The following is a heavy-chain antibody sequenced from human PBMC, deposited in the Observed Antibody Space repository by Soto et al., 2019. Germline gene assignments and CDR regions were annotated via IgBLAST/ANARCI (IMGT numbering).Heavy chain of an antibody. J-gene: IGHJ6*02. CDR2: ISYDGSNQ. CDR3: AKSRQLGDYYYYGMDV. CDR1: GLTSSSYG. Sequence: QVQLVEAGGGVVQPGKSLRLSCAASGLTSSSYGMHWVRQAPGMRLEWVAIISYDGSNQYYADSMKGRFTISRDNSKNTLYLQMNSLRAEDTAVYYCAKSRQLGDYYYYGMDVWGQGTTVTVSS. V-gene: IGHV3-30*18. D-gene: IGHD3-10*01.